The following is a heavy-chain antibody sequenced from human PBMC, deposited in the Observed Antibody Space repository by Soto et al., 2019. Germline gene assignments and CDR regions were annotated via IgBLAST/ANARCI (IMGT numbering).Heavy chain of an antibody. D-gene: IGHD2-21*01. CDR3: TASCVACGGFNYYGMDV. J-gene: IGHJ6*02. V-gene: IGHV4-31*03. CDR1: GGSISSGGYY. CDR2: IYYSGTT. Sequence: QVQLQESGPGLVKPSQTLSLTCTVSGGSISSGGYYWYWIRQHPGKGLEWIGYIYYSGTTYYNPSLKSRVTLSVDTSKNQFFLKLSSVTAADTAVYYCTASCVACGGFNYYGMDVWGQGTTVTVSS.